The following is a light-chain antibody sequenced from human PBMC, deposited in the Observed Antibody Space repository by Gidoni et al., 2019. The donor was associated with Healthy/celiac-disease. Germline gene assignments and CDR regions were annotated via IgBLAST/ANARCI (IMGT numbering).Light chain of an antibody. V-gene: IGKV3-15*01. J-gene: IGKJ1*01. Sequence: EIVMTQSPATLSVSPGERATISCRASQSVSSNLAWYQQKPGQAPRLLIYGASTRATGIPARFSGSGSGTEFTRTISSLQSEDFAVYYCQQYNNWPPGTFGQGTKVEIK. CDR2: GAS. CDR1: QSVSSN. CDR3: QQYNNWPPGT.